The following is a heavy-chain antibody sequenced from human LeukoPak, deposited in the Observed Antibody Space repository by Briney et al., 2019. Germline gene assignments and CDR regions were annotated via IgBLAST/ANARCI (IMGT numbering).Heavy chain of an antibody. V-gene: IGHV3-21*01. CDR1: GCTFSSYS. J-gene: IGHJ4*02. Sequence: GGSLRLSCAASGCTFSSYSMNWVRQAPGKGLEWVSSISSSSSYIYYADSVKGRFTISRDNAKNSLYLQMNSLRAEDTAVYYCARVAAMEGFDYWGQGTLVTVSS. CDR3: ARVAAMEGFDY. CDR2: ISSSSSYI. D-gene: IGHD5-18*01.